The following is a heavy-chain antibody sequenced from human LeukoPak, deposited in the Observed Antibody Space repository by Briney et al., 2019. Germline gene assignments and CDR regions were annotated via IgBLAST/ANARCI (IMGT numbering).Heavy chain of an antibody. Sequence: ASVTVSCKASGYTFTKYAMNWVRQAPGQRLEWMGWIDAGNAKTKYSQKFQGRVTITRDTSASTAYMELSSLRSEDTAVYYCAKGTWVRGSGWYYFDYWGQGTLVTVSS. CDR2: IDAGNAKT. V-gene: IGHV1-3*01. CDR3: AKGTWVRGSGWYYFDY. CDR1: GYTFTKYA. D-gene: IGHD6-19*01. J-gene: IGHJ4*02.